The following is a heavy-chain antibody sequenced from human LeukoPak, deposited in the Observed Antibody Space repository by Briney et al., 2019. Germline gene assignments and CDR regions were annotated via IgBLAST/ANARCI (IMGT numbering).Heavy chain of an antibody. CDR1: GGSISSGSYY. V-gene: IGHV4-61*02. J-gene: IGHJ4*02. CDR3: AGGLRSYGYGEFDW. CDR2: IYTSGST. D-gene: IGHD5-18*01. Sequence: PSETLSLTCTVSGGSISSGSYYWSWIRQPAGKGLEWIGRIYTSGSTYYNPSLKSRVTISVDTSKNQFSLKLSSVTAADTAVYYCAGGLRSYGYGEFDWWGQGTLVTVSS.